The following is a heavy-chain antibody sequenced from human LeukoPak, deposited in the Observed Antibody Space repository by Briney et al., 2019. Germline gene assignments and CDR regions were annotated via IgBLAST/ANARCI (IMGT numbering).Heavy chain of an antibody. CDR3: ARVASWGGISMRSLDY. CDR2: IQQDGGQQ. D-gene: IGHD3-10*01. J-gene: IGHJ4*02. V-gene: IGHV3-7*01. Sequence: GGSLRLSCAASGFSFNFYWMTWVRQAPGKGLEWVADIQQDGGQQYYVDSVQGRFTISRDNAKDSLFLQMNSLRAEDTAVYYCARVASWGGISMRSLDYWGQGNLVTVSS. CDR1: GFSFNFYW.